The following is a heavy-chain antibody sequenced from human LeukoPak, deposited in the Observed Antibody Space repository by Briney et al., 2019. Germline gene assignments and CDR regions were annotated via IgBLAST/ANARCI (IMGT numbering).Heavy chain of an antibody. CDR3: VTYRQVMLPFEA. J-gene: IGHJ5*02. Sequence: PGGSLRLSCGASGFTFSRYAMSWVRQAPGKGLQWVSEIGGSGGAIYYADSVRGRFTISRDNSKSTLSLQMNSLRAEDTAIYYCVTYRQVMLPFEAWGQGTLVTVSS. D-gene: IGHD5-18*01. V-gene: IGHV3-23*01. CDR2: IGGSGGAI. CDR1: GFTFSRYA.